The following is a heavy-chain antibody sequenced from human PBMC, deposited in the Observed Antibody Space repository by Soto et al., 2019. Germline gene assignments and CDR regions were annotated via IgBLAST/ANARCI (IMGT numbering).Heavy chain of an antibody. CDR1: GYTFTSYY. V-gene: IGHV1-46*03. Sequence: ASVKVSCKASGYTFTSYYMQWVRQAPGQGLEWMGIINPSGGSTSYAQKFQGRVTMTRDTSTSTVYMELSSLRSEDTAVYYCARAHPYYDFWSGYYTPGGDYYYYYMDVWGKGTTVTVSS. J-gene: IGHJ6*03. CDR3: ARAHPYYDFWSGYYTPGGDYYYYYMDV. D-gene: IGHD3-3*01. CDR2: INPSGGST.